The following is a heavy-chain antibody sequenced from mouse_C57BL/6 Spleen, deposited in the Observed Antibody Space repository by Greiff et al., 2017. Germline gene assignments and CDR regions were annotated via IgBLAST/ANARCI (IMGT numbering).Heavy chain of an antibody. CDR3: AEGYYGNGYYYAMDY. CDR2: INPNNGGT. CDR1: GYTFTDYN. J-gene: IGHJ4*01. Sequence: EVQLQQSGPELVKPGASVKMSCKASGYTFTDYNMHWVKQSHGKSLEWIGYINPNNGGTSYNQKFKGKATLTVNKSSSTAYMELRSLTSEDSAVYYCAEGYYGNGYYYAMDYWGQGTSVTVSS. V-gene: IGHV1-22*01. D-gene: IGHD2-1*01.